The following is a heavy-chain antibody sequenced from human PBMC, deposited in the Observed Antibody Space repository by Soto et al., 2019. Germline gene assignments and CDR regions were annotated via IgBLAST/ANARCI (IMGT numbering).Heavy chain of an antibody. J-gene: IGHJ6*03. V-gene: IGHV1-18*01. Sequence: ASVKVSCKASGYTFTSYGISWVRQAPGQGLEWMGWISAYNGNTNYAQKLQGRVTMTTDTSTSTAYVELRSLRSDDTAVYYCARRTLNYYYMDVWGKGTTVTVSS. CDR2: ISAYNGNT. D-gene: IGHD3-16*01. CDR1: GYTFTSYG. CDR3: ARRTLNYYYMDV.